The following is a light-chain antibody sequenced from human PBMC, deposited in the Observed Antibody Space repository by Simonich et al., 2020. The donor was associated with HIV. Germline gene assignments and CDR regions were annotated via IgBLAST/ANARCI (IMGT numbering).Light chain of an antibody. V-gene: IGKV4-1*01. Sequence: DIVMTQSPDSLAVSLGERATINCKPSQSVLYRSNNKNYLAWYQQQPGQPPKLLFYWAATRESGVPDRFSGSGSGTDFTLTISSLQAEDVAIYYCQQYYSTPWTFGQGTKVEIK. J-gene: IGKJ1*01. CDR2: WAA. CDR3: QQYYSTPWT. CDR1: QSVLYRSNNKNY.